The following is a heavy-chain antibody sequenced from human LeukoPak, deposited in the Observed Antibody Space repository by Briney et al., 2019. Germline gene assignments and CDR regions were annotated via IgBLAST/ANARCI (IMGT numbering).Heavy chain of an antibody. CDR3: ARRSYCSSITGSRTFDY. CDR1: GGSISSYY. J-gene: IGHJ4*02. CDR2: IYTSGST. V-gene: IGHV4-4*07. D-gene: IGHD2-2*01. Sequence: SETLSLTCTVSGGSISSYYWSWIRQPAGKGLEWIGRIYTSGSTNYNPSLKSRVTMSVDTSKNQFSLKLSSVTAADTAVYYCARRSYCSSITGSRTFDYWGQGTLVIVSS.